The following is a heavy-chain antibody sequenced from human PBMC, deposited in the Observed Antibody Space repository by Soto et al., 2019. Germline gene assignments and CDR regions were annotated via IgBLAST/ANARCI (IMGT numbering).Heavy chain of an antibody. CDR1: GFTFSGSA. J-gene: IGHJ6*02. CDR2: IRSKANSYAT. Sequence: EVQLVESGGGLVQPGGSLKLSCAASGFTFSGSAMHWVRQASGKGLEWVGRIRSKANSYATAYAASVKGRFTISRDDSKNTAYLQMNSLKTEDTAVYYCTRLIACGGDCYSHYYGMDVWGQGTTVTVSS. D-gene: IGHD2-21*02. CDR3: TRLIACGGDCYSHYYGMDV. V-gene: IGHV3-73*01.